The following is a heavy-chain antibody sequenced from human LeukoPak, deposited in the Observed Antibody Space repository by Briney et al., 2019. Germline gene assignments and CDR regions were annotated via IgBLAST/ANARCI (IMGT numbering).Heavy chain of an antibody. Sequence: GVSLRLSCAASGFTFSSYSMNWVRQAPGKGLEWVASISSSSSYIYYADSVKGRFTISRDNAKNSLYLQMNSLRAEDTAVFYCARGIGSEAGGYYYYYMDVWGKGTTVTVSS. D-gene: IGHD2-15*01. J-gene: IGHJ6*03. CDR3: ARGIGSEAGGYYYYYMDV. CDR1: GFTFSSYS. CDR2: ISSSSSYI. V-gene: IGHV3-21*01.